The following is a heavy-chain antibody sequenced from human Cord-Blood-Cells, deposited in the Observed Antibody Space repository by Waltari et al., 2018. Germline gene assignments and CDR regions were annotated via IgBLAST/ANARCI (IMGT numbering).Heavy chain of an antibody. V-gene: IGHV4-34*01. Sequence: QVELQQWGAGLLKPSEPLPLTCAVYGGSFSGYYWSWFCHPPGTVLAWIGESNPSGSTNDNPSLKSRVTISVDPSKNQFSLKLSSVTAADPAVYYCARVFAMSYASSGYYFDYWGQRTLVTVSS. CDR3: ARVFAMSYASSGYYFDY. J-gene: IGHJ4*02. CDR1: GGSFSGYY. D-gene: IGHD3-22*01. CDR2: SNPSGST.